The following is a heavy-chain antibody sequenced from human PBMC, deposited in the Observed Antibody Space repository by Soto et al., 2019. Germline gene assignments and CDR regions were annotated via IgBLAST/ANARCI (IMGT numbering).Heavy chain of an antibody. J-gene: IGHJ4*02. Sequence: SETLSVTCAVYGGSFSGYYWSWIRQPPGKGLEWIGEINHSGSTNYNPSLKSRVTISVDTSKNQFSLKLSSVTAADTAVYYCARRDYDFWSGYHYWGQGTLVTVSS. D-gene: IGHD3-3*01. CDR3: ARRDYDFWSGYHY. V-gene: IGHV4-34*01. CDR1: GGSFSGYY. CDR2: INHSGST.